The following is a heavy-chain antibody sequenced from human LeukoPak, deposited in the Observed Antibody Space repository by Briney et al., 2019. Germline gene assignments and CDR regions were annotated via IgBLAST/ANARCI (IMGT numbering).Heavy chain of an antibody. V-gene: IGHV1-3*01. CDR1: GYTFTSYA. J-gene: IGHJ5*02. CDR2: INAGNGNT. D-gene: IGHD2-2*01. Sequence: ASVKVSCKASGYTFTSYAMHWVRQAPGQRLEWMEWINAGNGNTKYSQKFQGRVTITRDTSASTAYMELSSLRSEDTAVYYCARDPGGYCSSTSCYLNWFDPWGQGTLVTVSS. CDR3: ARDPGGYCSSTSCYLNWFDP.